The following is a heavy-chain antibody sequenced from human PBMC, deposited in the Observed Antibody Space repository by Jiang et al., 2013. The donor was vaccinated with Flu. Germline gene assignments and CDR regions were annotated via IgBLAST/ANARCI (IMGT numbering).Heavy chain of an antibody. CDR1: GFTFSSYS. CDR3: ARVSVLAVAGTDSRAFDI. J-gene: IGHJ3*02. Sequence: VQLLESGGGLVKPGGSLRLSCAASGFTFSSYSMNWVRQAPGKGLEWVSSISSSSSYIYYADSVKGRFTISRDNAKNSLYLQMNSLRAQDTAVYYCARVSVLAVAGTDSRAFDIWGQGTMVTVSS. V-gene: IGHV3-21*01. CDR2: ISSSSSYI. D-gene: IGHD6-19*01.